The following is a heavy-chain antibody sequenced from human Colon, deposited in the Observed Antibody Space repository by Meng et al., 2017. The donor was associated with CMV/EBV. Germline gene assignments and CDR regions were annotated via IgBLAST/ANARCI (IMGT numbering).Heavy chain of an antibody. D-gene: IGHD1-14*01. CDR3: ITEAPGGDY. CDR2: INTDGSYV. J-gene: IGHJ4*02. V-gene: IGHV3-74*03. CDR1: GFTFSDYG. Sequence: GGSLRLSCATSGFTFSDYGMHWVRQAPGKGLVSVSRINTDGSYVTYADSVKGRFTISRDNAKNTLYLQMNSLRAEDTAFYYCITEAPGGDYWGQGTLVTVSS.